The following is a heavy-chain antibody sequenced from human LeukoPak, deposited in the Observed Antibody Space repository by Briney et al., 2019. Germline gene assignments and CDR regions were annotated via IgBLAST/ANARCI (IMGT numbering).Heavy chain of an antibody. Sequence: PSETLSLTCAVYGGSFSGYYWCWIRQPPGKGLEWIGEINHSGSTNYNPSLKSRVTISVDTSKNQFSLKLSSVTAADTAVYYCARRFVVVPAARKGWFDPWGQGTLVTVSS. CDR2: INHSGST. CDR3: ARRFVVVPAARKGWFDP. V-gene: IGHV4-34*01. CDR1: GGSFSGYY. D-gene: IGHD2-2*01. J-gene: IGHJ5*02.